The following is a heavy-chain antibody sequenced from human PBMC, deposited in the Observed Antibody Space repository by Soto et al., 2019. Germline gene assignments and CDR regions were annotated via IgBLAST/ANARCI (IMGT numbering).Heavy chain of an antibody. Sequence: QVQLVQSGAEVKKPGASVKVSCKASGYTFTSYYMHWVRQAPGQGLEWMGIINPSGGSTSYAQKFPGRGTMTRETDTSTGYMELSSLRSEDTAGYYCARGANWNYDRADYWGQGTLVTVSS. V-gene: IGHV1-46*01. CDR1: GYTFTSYY. CDR2: INPSGGST. CDR3: ARGANWNYDRADY. J-gene: IGHJ4*02. D-gene: IGHD1-7*01.